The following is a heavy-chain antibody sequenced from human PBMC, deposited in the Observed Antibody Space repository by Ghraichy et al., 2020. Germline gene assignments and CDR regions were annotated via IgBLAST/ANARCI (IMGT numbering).Heavy chain of an antibody. CDR1: GFTFSSYA. CDR3: ARGRRSSGWYLRGFDY. Sequence: GSLRLSCAASGFTFSSYAMSWIRQPPGKGLEWIGEINHSGSTNYNPSLKSRVTISVDTSKNQFSLKLSSVTAADTAVYYCARGRRSSGWYLRGFDYWGQGTLVTVSS. D-gene: IGHD6-19*01. J-gene: IGHJ4*02. V-gene: IGHV4-34*01. CDR2: INHSGST.